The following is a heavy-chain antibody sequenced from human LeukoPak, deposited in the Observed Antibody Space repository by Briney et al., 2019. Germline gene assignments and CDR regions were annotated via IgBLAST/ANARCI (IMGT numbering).Heavy chain of an antibody. D-gene: IGHD6-13*01. CDR1: GFTFSSYA. CDR2: ISYDGSNK. CDR3: ARRGIAAAGVDY. Sequence: SGRSLRLSCAASGFTFSSYAMHWVRQAPGKGLEWVAVISYDGSNKYYADSVKGRFTISRDNSKNTLYLQMNSLRAEDTAVYYCARRGIAAAGVDYWGQGTLVTVSS. V-gene: IGHV3-30-3*01. J-gene: IGHJ4*02.